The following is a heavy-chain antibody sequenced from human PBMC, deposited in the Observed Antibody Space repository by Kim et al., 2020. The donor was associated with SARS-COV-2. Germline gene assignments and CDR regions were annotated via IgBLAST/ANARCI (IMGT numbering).Heavy chain of an antibody. V-gene: IGHV3-23*01. CDR3: AKVNDYGVFFDY. Sequence: SVKGRFTISRDNSRNTLYLQMNSLRAEDTAVYYCAKVNDYGVFFDYWGQGTLVTVSS. D-gene: IGHD4-17*01. J-gene: IGHJ4*02.